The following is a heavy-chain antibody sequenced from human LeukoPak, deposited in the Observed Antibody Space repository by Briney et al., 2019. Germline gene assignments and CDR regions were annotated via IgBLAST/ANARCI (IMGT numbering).Heavy chain of an antibody. J-gene: IGHJ4*02. CDR3: AREGSGSYYFDY. Sequence: PGGSLRLSCAASGLTFSSHWMHWVRQAPGKGLVWVSRITNDGSSTTYADSVKGRFTISRDSSKNTLYLQMNSLRAEDTAVYYCAREGSGSYYFDYWGQGTLVTVSS. D-gene: IGHD3-22*01. CDR1: GLTFSSHW. V-gene: IGHV3-74*01. CDR2: ITNDGSST.